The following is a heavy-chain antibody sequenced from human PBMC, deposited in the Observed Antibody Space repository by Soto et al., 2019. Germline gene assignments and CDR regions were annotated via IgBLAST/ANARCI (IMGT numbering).Heavy chain of an antibody. V-gene: IGHV3-23*01. D-gene: IGHD6-19*01. Sequence: GGSLRLSCVASGIEFSNYAMSWVRQAPGKGLEWVSISSASGRSRYHADSVKGRSTISRDNSKNTLYLHMTNLRAEDTAVYYCAKDGNWLDVYFDVWGQGTPVTVSS. CDR2: SSASGRSR. CDR3: AKDGNWLDVYFDV. CDR1: GIEFSNYA. J-gene: IGHJ4*02.